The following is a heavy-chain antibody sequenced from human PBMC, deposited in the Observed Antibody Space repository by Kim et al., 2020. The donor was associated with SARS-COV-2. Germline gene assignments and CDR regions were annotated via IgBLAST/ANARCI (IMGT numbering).Heavy chain of an antibody. V-gene: IGHV3-33*01. Sequence: YYADPVKGRVTISRDNSKTTLYLQMNSLRAEDTAVYYCARDTRDYYGMDVWGQGTTVTVSS. CDR3: ARDTRDYYGMDV. J-gene: IGHJ6*02.